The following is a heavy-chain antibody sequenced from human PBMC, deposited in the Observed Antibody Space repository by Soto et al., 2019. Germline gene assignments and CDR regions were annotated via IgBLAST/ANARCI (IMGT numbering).Heavy chain of an antibody. J-gene: IGHJ5*02. Sequence: SETLSLTCTVSGGSISRYYWSWIRQPPGKGLEWIGYIYYSGSTNYNPSLKSRVTISVDTSKNQFSLKLSSVTAVDTAVYYCARSYLGDTAMVTGIPDWFDPWGQGTLVTVSS. D-gene: IGHD5-18*01. V-gene: IGHV4-59*01. CDR1: GGSISRYY. CDR3: ARSYLGDTAMVTGIPDWFDP. CDR2: IYYSGST.